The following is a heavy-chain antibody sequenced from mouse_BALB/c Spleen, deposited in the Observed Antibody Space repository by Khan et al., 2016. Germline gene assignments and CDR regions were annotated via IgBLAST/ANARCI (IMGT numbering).Heavy chain of an antibody. CDR3: ARSDDGDKDAMGY. CDR2: ISYSGST. CDR1: GYSITSDYA. D-gene: IGHD1-2*01. Sequence: EVKLEVSGPGLVKPSQSLSLTCTVTGYSITSDYAWNWIRQFPGNRLEWMGYISYSGSTSYNPSLKSRISITRDTSKNQFFLQLNSVTSEDTAPQYCARSDDGDKDAMGYWDQGTSVTVSS. V-gene: IGHV3-2*02. J-gene: IGHJ4*01.